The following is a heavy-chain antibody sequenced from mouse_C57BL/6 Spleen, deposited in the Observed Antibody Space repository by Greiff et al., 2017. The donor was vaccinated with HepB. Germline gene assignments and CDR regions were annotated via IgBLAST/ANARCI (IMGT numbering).Heavy chain of an antibody. CDR1: GFTFSSYA. V-gene: IGHV5-4*01. D-gene: IGHD1-1*01. J-gene: IGHJ4*01. CDR3: AREHGSRRGNYAMDY. CDR2: ISDGGSYT. Sequence: EVKLVESGGGLVKPGGSLKLSCAASGFTFSSYAMSWVRQTPEKRLEWVATISDGGSYTYYPDNVKGRFTISRDNAKNNLYLQMSHLKSEDTAMYYCAREHGSRRGNYAMDYWGQGTSVTVSS.